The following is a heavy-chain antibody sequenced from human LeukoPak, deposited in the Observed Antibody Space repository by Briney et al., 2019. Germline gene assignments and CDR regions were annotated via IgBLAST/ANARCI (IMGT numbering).Heavy chain of an antibody. CDR2: IIPIFGTA. CDR1: GDTFNNYA. CDR3: ATAYCGGDCYATNFDY. V-gene: IGHV1-69*05. D-gene: IGHD2-21*02. J-gene: IGHJ4*02. Sequence: ASVKVSCKASGDTFNNYAISWVRQAPGQGLEWMGGIIPIFGTANYAQKFQGRVTIITDESTSTAYMELSSLRSEDTAMYYCATAYCGGDCYATNFDYWGQGTLVTVSS.